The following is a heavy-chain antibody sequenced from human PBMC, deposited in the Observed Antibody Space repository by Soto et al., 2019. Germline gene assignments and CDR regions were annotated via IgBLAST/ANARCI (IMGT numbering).Heavy chain of an antibody. J-gene: IGHJ4*02. Sequence: QVQLVQSGAEVKKPGASVKVSCKASGYTFTSYYMHWVRQAPGKGLEWMGIINPSGGSTSYAQKFPGRVTMTRYTSTSPVYMEPSSLRSEHTAVYYCASSGWFGDYELDYWGQGTLVTVSP. D-gene: IGHD3-10*01. V-gene: IGHV1-46*03. CDR2: INPSGGST. CDR3: ASSGWFGDYELDY. CDR1: GYTFTSYY.